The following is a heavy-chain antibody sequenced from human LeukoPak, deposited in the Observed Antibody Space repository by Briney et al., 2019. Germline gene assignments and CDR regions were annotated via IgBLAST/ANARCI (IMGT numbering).Heavy chain of an antibody. J-gene: IGHJ4*02. CDR3: AREAGIAVAGPGHFDY. D-gene: IGHD6-19*01. V-gene: IGHV1-69*04. Sequence: SVKVSCKASGGTFISYAISWVRQAPGQGLEWMGRIIPILGIANYAQKFQGRVTITADKSTSTAYMELSSLRSEDTAVYYCAREAGIAVAGPGHFDYWGQGTLVTVSS. CDR1: GGTFISYA. CDR2: IIPILGIA.